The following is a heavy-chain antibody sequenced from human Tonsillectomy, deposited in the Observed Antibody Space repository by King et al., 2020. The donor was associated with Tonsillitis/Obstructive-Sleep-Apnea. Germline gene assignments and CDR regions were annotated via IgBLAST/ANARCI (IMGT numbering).Heavy chain of an antibody. V-gene: IGHV1-69*01. D-gene: IGHD3-10*01. CDR1: GGTFSSYA. Sequence: VQLVQSGAEVKKPGSSVKVSCKASGGTFSSYAISWVRQAPGQGLEWMGGIIPIFGTANYAQTFQGRVTITADESTSTAYMELSSLRSEDTAVYYCASSGYYYGSGSYSFDYWGQGTLVTVSS. J-gene: IGHJ4*02. CDR2: IIPIFGTA. CDR3: ASSGYYYGSGSYSFDY.